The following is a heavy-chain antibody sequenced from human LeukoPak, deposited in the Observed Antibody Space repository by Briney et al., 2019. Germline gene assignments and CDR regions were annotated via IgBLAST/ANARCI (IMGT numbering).Heavy chain of an antibody. CDR2: IYYSGST. Sequence: SETLSLTCTVSGGSVSSGSYYWSWIRQPPGKGLEWIGYIYYSGSTNYNPSLKSRVTISVDTSKNQFSLKLSSVTAADTAVYYCARDSSRGYDFWSGYYYRWFDPWGQGTLVTVSS. CDR1: GGSVSSGSYY. J-gene: IGHJ5*02. D-gene: IGHD3-3*01. CDR3: ARDSSRGYDFWSGYYYRWFDP. V-gene: IGHV4-61*01.